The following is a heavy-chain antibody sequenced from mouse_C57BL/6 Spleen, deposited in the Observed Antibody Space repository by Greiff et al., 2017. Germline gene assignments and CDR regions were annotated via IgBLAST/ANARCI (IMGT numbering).Heavy chain of an antibody. CDR1: GFTFSSYG. V-gene: IGHV5-6*01. CDR3: ARNLGY. CDR2: ISSGGSYT. Sequence: VQLQQSGGDLVKPGGSLKLSCAASGFTFSSYGMSWVRQTPDKRLEWVATISSGGSYTYYPDIVKGRFTISRDNAKNTLYLQMSSLKSEDTAMYYCARNLGYWGQGTTLTVSS. J-gene: IGHJ2*01.